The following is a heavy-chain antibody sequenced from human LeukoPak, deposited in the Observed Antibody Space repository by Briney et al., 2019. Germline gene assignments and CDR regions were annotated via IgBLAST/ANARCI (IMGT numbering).Heavy chain of an antibody. Sequence: SETLSLTCAVSGGSISSGAYWGWVRQPPAKGLGWIGTIYYIGTTYYHPSLNSRVTISIDTSKNQFSLKLSSVTAADTAVYYCANSWYYLDSSGLPKSDAFDRWGQGTLVTVSS. V-gene: IGHV4-38-2*01. CDR1: GGSISSGAY. J-gene: IGHJ3*01. D-gene: IGHD3-22*01. CDR3: ANSWYYLDSSGLPKSDAFDR. CDR2: IYYIGTT.